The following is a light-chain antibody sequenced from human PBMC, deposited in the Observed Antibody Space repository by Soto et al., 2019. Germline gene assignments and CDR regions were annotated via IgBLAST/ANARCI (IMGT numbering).Light chain of an antibody. J-gene: IGLJ7*01. CDR3: SSKTSSTTVV. CDR2: DVS. CDR1: SSDVGGCNS. V-gene: IGLV2-14*01. Sequence: QSALTQPASVSGSPGQSITISCTGTSSDVGGCNSVSWYQQHPDKAPKLMIYDVSNRPSGVSNRFSGSKSGNTASLAISGLQAEDDADYYCSSKTSSTTVVFGGGTPLTVL.